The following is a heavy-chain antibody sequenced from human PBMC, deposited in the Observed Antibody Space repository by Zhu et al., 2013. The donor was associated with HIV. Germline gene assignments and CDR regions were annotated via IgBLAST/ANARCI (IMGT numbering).Heavy chain of an antibody. CDR2: IIPIFGTA. J-gene: IGHJ6*02. V-gene: IGHV1-69*01. Sequence: QVQLVQSGAEVKKPGSSVKVSCKASGGTFSSYAISWVRQAPGQGLEWMGGIIPIFGTANYAQKFQGRVTITADESTSTAYMELSSLRSEDTAVYYCARDHAMLSATDYYYGMDVWGQGTTVTVSS. CDR3: ARDHAMLSATDYYYGMDV. CDR1: GGTFSSYA. D-gene: IGHD2-15*01.